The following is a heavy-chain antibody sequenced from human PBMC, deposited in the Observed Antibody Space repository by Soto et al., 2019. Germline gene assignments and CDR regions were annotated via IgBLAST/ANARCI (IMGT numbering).Heavy chain of an antibody. CDR2: ISGSGGST. V-gene: IGHV3-23*01. CDR3: PKDLPNWTYASYYGMDV. Sequence: PXESLRRSCAASGVTFSSYSVRGVRQAPGKGLEGVSAISGSGGSTYYADSVKGRFTISRDNSKNTLYLQMNRLRAEDTAVYSCPKDLPNWTYASYYGMDVWGQGTTVIVSS. D-gene: IGHD1-7*01. CDR1: GVTFSSYS. J-gene: IGHJ6*02.